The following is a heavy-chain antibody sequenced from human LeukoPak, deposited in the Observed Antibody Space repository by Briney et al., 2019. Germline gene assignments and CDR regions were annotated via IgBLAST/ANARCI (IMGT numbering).Heavy chain of an antibody. J-gene: IGHJ4*02. CDR2: ISGSGGST. CDR1: GFTFSSYA. V-gene: IGHV3-23*01. CDR3: ARVAYCSGGSCHSTPYYFDY. D-gene: IGHD2-15*01. Sequence: GGSLRLSCAASGFTFSSYAMSWVRQAPGKGLEWVSAISGSGGSTYYADSVKGRFTISRDNAKNSLYLQMNSLRAEDTAVYYCARVAYCSGGSCHSTPYYFDYWGQGTLVTVSS.